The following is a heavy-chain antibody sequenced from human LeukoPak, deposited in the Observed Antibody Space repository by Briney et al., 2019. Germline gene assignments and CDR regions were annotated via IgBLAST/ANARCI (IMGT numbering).Heavy chain of an antibody. Sequence: GPSLRLSYSASGFTFSNSAMSSVRQAPGKGLESVSAISGSGGSQYYEDSVKGRFTISRDNSKNTLYLQMNSLRAEDTAVYYCATHDILTGYSYYYFDYWGQGTLVTVSS. CDR1: GFTFSNSA. V-gene: IGHV3-23*01. D-gene: IGHD3-9*01. CDR3: ATHDILTGYSYYYFDY. CDR2: ISGSGGSQ. J-gene: IGHJ4*02.